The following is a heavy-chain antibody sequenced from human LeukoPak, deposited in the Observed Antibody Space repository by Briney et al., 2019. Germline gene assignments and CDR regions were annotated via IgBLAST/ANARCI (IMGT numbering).Heavy chain of an antibody. CDR3: ARERSTSRRYFDL. D-gene: IGHD2-2*01. CDR1: GGTFSGYA. CDR2: IIPIFGTA. V-gene: IGHV1-69*01. J-gene: IGHJ2*01. Sequence: SVKVSYKASGGTFSGYAISWVRQAPGQGLEWMGGIIPIFGTANYAQKFQGRVTITADESTSTAYMELSSLRSEDTAVYYYARERSTSRRYFDLWGRGTLVTVSS.